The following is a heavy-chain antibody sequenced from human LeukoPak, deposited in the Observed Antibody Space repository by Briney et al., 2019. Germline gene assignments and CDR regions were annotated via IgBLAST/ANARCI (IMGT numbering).Heavy chain of an antibody. J-gene: IGHJ5*02. Sequence: SETLSLTCTVSGDPTNTHHWSWTRQPPGKGLDWIGYMVYSGTTAHHPPLRSRFTISLYTSKNQFSLHLRSVTAADTAMDYCARAQLHRPPPPWENWFDPWGQGTLVIVSS. CDR3: ARAQLHRPPPPWENWFDP. CDR1: GDPTNTHH. D-gene: IGHD6-6*01. CDR2: MVYSGTT. V-gene: IGHV4-59*11.